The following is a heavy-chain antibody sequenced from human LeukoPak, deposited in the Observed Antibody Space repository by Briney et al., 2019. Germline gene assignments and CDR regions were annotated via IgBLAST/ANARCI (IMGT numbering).Heavy chain of an antibody. Sequence: GGSLRLSCAASGFTVSSNYMSWVRQAPGKGLEWVSVIYSGGSTYYEDSVKGRFTISRDNSKNTLNLQMNSLRAEDTAVYYCARYLRRDGRNVASLGFDIWGQGTMVTVSS. D-gene: IGHD5-24*01. CDR2: IYSGGST. V-gene: IGHV3-66*01. CDR1: GFTVSSNY. J-gene: IGHJ3*02. CDR3: ARYLRRDGRNVASLGFDI.